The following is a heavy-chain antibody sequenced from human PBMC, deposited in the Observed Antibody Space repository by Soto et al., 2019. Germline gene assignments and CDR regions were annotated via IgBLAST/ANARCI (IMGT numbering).Heavy chain of an antibody. CDR3: AKDMADTLRYFDWSLD. Sequence: GSLRLSCAASGFTLSSYAMSWVRQAPGKGLEWVSAISGSGGSTYYADSVKGRFTISRDNSKNTLHLQMNSLRAEDTAVYYCAKDMADTLRYFDWSLDWGQGTLVTVSS. CDR1: GFTLSSYA. D-gene: IGHD3-9*01. CDR2: ISGSGGST. V-gene: IGHV3-23*01. J-gene: IGHJ4*02.